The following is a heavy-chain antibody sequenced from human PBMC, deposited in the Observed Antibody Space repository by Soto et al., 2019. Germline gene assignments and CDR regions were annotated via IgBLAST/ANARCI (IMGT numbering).Heavy chain of an antibody. J-gene: IGHJ3*02. Sequence: QVQLVQSGAEVKKPGASVKVSCKASGYTFTSYGISWVRQAPGQGLKWMGWISAYNGNTNYAQKLQGRVTMTTDSSTSKEYMELRGLGADDTAVYYCARDHPVPWLRFLGWSKTGDAFDIWGQGTMVTVSS. CDR3: ARDHPVPWLRFLGWSKTGDAFDI. V-gene: IGHV1-18*01. CDR2: ISAYNGNT. D-gene: IGHD3-3*01. CDR1: GYTFTSYG.